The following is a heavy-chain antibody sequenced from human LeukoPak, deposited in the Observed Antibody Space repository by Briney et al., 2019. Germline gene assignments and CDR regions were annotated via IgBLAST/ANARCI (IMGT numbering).Heavy chain of an antibody. J-gene: IGHJ4*02. D-gene: IGHD2-2*02. V-gene: IGHV1-2*02. CDR3: ARACSSTSCYTFDY. CDR1: GYTFTGYY. Sequence: GASVKVSCKASGYTFTGYYMHWVRQAPGQGLEWMGWINPNSGGTNYAQKFQGRVTITRNTSISTAYMELSSLRSEDTAVYYCARACSSTSCYTFDYWGQGTLVTVSS. CDR2: INPNSGGT.